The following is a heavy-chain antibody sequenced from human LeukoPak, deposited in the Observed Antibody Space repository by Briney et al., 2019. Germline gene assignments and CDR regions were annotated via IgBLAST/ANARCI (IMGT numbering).Heavy chain of an antibody. CDR2: IIPIFGTA. Sequence: SVKVSCKAPGGSFSDYAISWVRQAPGQGLEWMGRIIPIFGTANYAQKFQGRVTITADIVSSTAHMELTNLTSGDTAVYFCAKQGAVRQDYYMDVWGNGTTVTVSS. CDR1: GGSFSDYA. V-gene: IGHV1-69*06. CDR3: AKQGAVRQDYYMDV. D-gene: IGHD3-16*01. J-gene: IGHJ6*03.